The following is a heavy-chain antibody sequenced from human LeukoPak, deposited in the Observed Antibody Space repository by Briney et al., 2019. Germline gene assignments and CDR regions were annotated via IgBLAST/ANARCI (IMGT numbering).Heavy chain of an antibody. J-gene: IGHJ4*02. V-gene: IGHV3-30-3*01. CDR3: ARDHGYGDYGLDY. CDR1: RFTFSIYT. Sequence: GRSLRLSCAASRFTFSIYTMHWVRQAPGKGLEWVALISYDGSNKYYADSVKGRFTISRDNSKNTLYLQMNSLRPEDTAAYYCARDHGYGDYGLDYWGQGTLVTVSS. D-gene: IGHD4-17*01. CDR2: ISYDGSNK.